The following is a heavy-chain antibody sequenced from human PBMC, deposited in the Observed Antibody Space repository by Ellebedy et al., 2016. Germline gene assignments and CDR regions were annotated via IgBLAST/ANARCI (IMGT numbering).Heavy chain of an antibody. V-gene: IGHV1-24*01. D-gene: IGHD3-22*01. CDR2: FDPEDGET. J-gene: IGHJ3*02. CDR1: GYTLTELS. CDR3: AKALDYYDSSGYHYPAAFDI. Sequence: ASVKVSCXVSGYTLTELSMHWVRQAPGKGLEWMGGFDPEDGETIYAQKFQGRVTMTEDTSTDTAYMELSSLRSEDTAVYYCAKALDYYDSSGYHYPAAFDIWGQGTMVTVSS.